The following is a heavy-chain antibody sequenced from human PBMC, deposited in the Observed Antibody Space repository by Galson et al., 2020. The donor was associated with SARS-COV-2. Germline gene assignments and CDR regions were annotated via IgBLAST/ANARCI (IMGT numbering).Heavy chain of an antibody. CDR3: ARDGGLPKGIDY. CDR2: IWYDGSNK. Sequence: GESLKISCAASGFTFSSYGMHWVRQAPGKGLEWVAVIWYDGSNKYYADSVKGRFTISRDNSKNTLYLQMNSLRAEDTAVYYCARDGGLPKGIDYWGQGTLVTVSS. J-gene: IGHJ4*02. D-gene: IGHD5-12*01. CDR1: GFTFSSYG. V-gene: IGHV3-33*01.